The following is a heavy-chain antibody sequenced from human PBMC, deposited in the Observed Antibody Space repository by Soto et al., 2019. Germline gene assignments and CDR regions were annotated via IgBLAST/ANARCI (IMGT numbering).Heavy chain of an antibody. CDR3: ARHGDLWFGELPPYYYYYMDV. CDR2: IYYSGST. J-gene: IGHJ6*03. V-gene: IGHV4-59*08. Sequence: SETLSLTCTVSGGSISSYYWSWIRQPPGKGLEWIGYIYYSGSTNYNPSLKSRVTISVDTSKNQFSLKLSSVTAADTAVYYCARHGDLWFGELPPYYYYYMDVWGKGTTVTVSS. CDR1: GGSISSYY. D-gene: IGHD3-10*01.